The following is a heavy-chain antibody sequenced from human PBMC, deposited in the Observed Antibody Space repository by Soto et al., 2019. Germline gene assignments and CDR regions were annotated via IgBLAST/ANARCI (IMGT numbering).Heavy chain of an antibody. CDR1: GGTFSSYA. CDR2: IIPIFGTA. V-gene: IGHV1-69*12. D-gene: IGHD2-8*01. Sequence: QVQLVQSGAEVKKPGSSVKVSCKASGGTFSSYAISWVRQAPGQGLEWMGGIIPIFGTADYAQKFQGRVTITADEXPRTAYMELSRLRSEDTAVYYCACTVSNYYSYGMDLWGQGTTVTVSS. J-gene: IGHJ6*02. CDR3: ACTVSNYYSYGMDL.